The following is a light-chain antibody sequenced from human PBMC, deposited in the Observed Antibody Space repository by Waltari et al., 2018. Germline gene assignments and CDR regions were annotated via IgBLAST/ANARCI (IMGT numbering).Light chain of an antibody. V-gene: IGKV1-9*01. J-gene: IGKJ5*01. CDR1: QGIRKS. CDR2: VAS. Sequence: TCRASQGIRKSLAWYQQKPGQAPKVLIDVASTVQSGVPSRFSASGAGTDFTLTISSLQPEDFATYYCQQLDSYPITFGQGTRLDIK. CDR3: QQLDSYPIT.